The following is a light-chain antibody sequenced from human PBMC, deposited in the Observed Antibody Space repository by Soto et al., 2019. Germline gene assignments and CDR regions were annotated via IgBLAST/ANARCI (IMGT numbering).Light chain of an antibody. CDR3: SSYAGSNIGV. CDR1: SSDVGGYNY. J-gene: IGLJ1*01. CDR2: EVS. Sequence: QSALTQPASVSGSPGQSITISCTGSSSDVGGYNYVSWYQQHPGKAPKLMIYEVSKRPSGVPDRFSGSKSGNTASLTVSGLQAEDEAYYYCSSYAGSNIGVFGTGTKVTVL. V-gene: IGLV2-8*01.